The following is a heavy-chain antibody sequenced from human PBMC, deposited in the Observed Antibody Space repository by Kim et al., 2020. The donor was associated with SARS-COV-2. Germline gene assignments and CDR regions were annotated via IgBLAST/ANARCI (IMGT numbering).Heavy chain of an antibody. CDR1: GGSISSYY. V-gene: IGHV4-4*07. CDR2: IYTSGST. CDR3: ARDVYYYDSSGLHWAFDI. D-gene: IGHD3-22*01. Sequence: SETLSLTCTVSGGSISSYYWSWIRQPAGKGLEWIGRIYTSGSTNYNPSLKSRVTMSVDTSKNQFSLKLSSVTAADTAVYYCARDVYYYDSSGLHWAFDIWGQGTMVTVSS. J-gene: IGHJ3*02.